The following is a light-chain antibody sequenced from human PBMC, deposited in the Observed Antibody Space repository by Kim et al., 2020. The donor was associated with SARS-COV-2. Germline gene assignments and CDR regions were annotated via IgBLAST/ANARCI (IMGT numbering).Light chain of an antibody. CDR1: RSNIGAGYD. Sequence: QSVLTQPPSVSGAPGQRVTISCSGSRSNIGAGYDVHWYQQIPGTAPKLVIFANTHRPSGVPDRISGSKSGASASLAITGLQAEDEADYYCQSYDSRLGGWVFGGGTKLTVL. CDR3: QSYDSRLGGWV. V-gene: IGLV1-40*01. J-gene: IGLJ3*02. CDR2: ANT.